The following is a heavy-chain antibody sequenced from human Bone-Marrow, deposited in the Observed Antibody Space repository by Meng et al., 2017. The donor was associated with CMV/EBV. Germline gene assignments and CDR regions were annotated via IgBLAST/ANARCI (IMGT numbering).Heavy chain of an antibody. V-gene: IGHV3-21*04. CDR1: GSTFSSYS. Sequence: GAAQKTSWAASGSTFSSYSMNWVRQAPGKGLEWVSSSSSSSSYIYYADSVKGRFTISRDNAKNSLYLQMNSLRAEDTAVYYCARGVRYCSSTSCLWFDYWGQGTLVTVSS. J-gene: IGHJ4*02. D-gene: IGHD2-2*01. CDR3: ARGVRYCSSTSCLWFDY. CDR2: SSSSSSYI.